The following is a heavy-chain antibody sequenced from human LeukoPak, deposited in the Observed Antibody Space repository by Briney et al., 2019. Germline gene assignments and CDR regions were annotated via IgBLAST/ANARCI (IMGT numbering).Heavy chain of an antibody. V-gene: IGHV3-21*01. CDR3: ARDWDRGYCSGGSCVDY. J-gene: IGHJ4*02. CDR2: ISSSSKYI. CDR1: GFTFNTYS. Sequence: PGGSLRLSCAASGFTFNTYSMNWVRQAPGKGLEWVSSISSSSKYIYYADSVKGRFTISRDNAKNSLYLQMNSLRAEDTAVYYCARDWDRGYCSGGSCVDYWGQGTLVTVSS. D-gene: IGHD2-15*01.